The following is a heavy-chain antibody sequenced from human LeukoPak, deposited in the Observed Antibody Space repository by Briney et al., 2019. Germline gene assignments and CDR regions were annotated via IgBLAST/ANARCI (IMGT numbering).Heavy chain of an antibody. Sequence: ASVKVSCKASGYTFTNNYMHWVRQAPGQGLEWMGLINPRGDNTWYAQKFQGRVSMTRDMATSTDYMELSSLRSEDTAVYYCAKGGQTWRVPFDHWGQGTLVTVSS. CDR1: GYTFTNNY. D-gene: IGHD6-19*01. J-gene: IGHJ4*02. CDR3: AKGGQTWRVPFDH. V-gene: IGHV1-46*01. CDR2: INPRGDNT.